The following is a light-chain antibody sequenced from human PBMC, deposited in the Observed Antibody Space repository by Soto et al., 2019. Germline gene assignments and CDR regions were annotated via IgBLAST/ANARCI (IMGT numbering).Light chain of an antibody. Sequence: EIVMTQSPATLSVSPGERATLSCRASQSVSTKLTWYQQRPGQAPMLLIYGTSTRATGIPARFSGSGSGTEFTLTISSVQSEDIAVYYCQQYSGWPWTFGQRTKVEIK. CDR2: GTS. J-gene: IGKJ1*01. CDR1: QSVSTK. CDR3: QQYSGWPWT. V-gene: IGKV3-15*01.